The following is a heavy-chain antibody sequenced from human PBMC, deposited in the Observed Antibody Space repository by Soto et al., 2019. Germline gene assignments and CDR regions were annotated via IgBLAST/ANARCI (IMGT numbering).Heavy chain of an antibody. CDR3: ARGYCSSTSCYYYYYYYGMDA. CDR2: MNPNSGNT. D-gene: IGHD2-2*01. V-gene: IGHV1-8*01. Sequence: GXSVKVSCKASVYTFTSYDINWVRQATGQGLEWMGWMNPNSGNTGYAQKFQGRVTMTRNTSISTAYMELSSLRSEDTAVYYCARGYCSSTSCYYYYYYYGMDASRHGTTATVSS. J-gene: IGHJ6*02. CDR1: VYTFTSYD.